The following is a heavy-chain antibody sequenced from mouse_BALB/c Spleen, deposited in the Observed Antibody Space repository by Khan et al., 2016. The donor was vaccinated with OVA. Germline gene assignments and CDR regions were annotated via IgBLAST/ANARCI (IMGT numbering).Heavy chain of an antibody. Sequence: QIQLVQSGPELKKPGETVKISCKASGYTFTNYGMNWVKQAPGKGLKWMGWINTNTGEPTYAEEFKGRFAFSLETSASTAYLQINNLKNEDTATYFCARRRGLLPPMDYWGQGTSVTVSS. D-gene: IGHD2-3*01. CDR2: INTNTGEP. J-gene: IGHJ4*01. CDR3: ARRRGLLPPMDY. CDR1: GYTFTNYG. V-gene: IGHV9-3*02.